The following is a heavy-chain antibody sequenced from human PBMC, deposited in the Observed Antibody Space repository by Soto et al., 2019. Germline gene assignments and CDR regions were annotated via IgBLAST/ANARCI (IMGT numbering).Heavy chain of an antibody. Sequence: ETLSLTCTVSGGSISSYYWSWIRQPAGKGLEWIGRIYTSGSTNYNPSLKSRVTMSVDTSKNQFSLKLSSVTAADTAVYYCARGVMITFGGVIAEEGYYFYGMDVWGQGTTFTASS. V-gene: IGHV4-4*07. CDR1: GGSISSYY. D-gene: IGHD3-16*02. J-gene: IGHJ6*02. CDR3: ARGVMITFGGVIAEEGYYFYGMDV. CDR2: IYTSGST.